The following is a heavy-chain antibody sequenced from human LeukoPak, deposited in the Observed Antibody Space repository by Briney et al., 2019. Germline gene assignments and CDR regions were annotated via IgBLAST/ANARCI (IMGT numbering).Heavy chain of an antibody. V-gene: IGHV4-34*01. Sequence: SETLSLTCAVNGGSFSGYYWTWIRQSPGKGLEWIGEIIHSGRTDYSPSLKSRVTLSVDPSMNHFSLRLSSVTAADTAVYYCARGTVLTGYASFDYWGQGALVTVSS. D-gene: IGHD3-16*01. CDR2: IIHSGRT. J-gene: IGHJ4*02. CDR1: GGSFSGYY. CDR3: ARGTVLTGYASFDY.